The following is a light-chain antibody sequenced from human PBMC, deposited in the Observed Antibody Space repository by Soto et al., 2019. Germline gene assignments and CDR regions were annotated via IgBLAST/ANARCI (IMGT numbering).Light chain of an antibody. CDR2: DAS. V-gene: IGKV3-11*01. CDR1: QSVSSN. CDR3: QRGDT. J-gene: IGKJ5*01. Sequence: EIVLTQSPATLSLSPGERATLSCRASQSVSSNLAWYQQKPGQAPRLLIYDASNRATGIPARFSGSGSGTDFTLNISSLEPEDFAVYYCQRGDTFGQGTRLEIK.